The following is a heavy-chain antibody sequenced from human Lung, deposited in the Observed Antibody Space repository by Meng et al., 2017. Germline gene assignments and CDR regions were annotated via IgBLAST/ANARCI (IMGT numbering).Heavy chain of an antibody. CDR3: ARDRGSSGWSNWFDP. CDR1: GYTFSRYS. D-gene: IGHD6-13*01. Sequence: QVQLVQSGSELKNPGASVMASFDASGYTFSRYSMHWVRQAPGQGLEWMGWINTDTGKPTYAQGFTGRFVFSLDTSVRTAYLQISSLKAEDTAVYYCARDRGSSGWSNWFDPWGQGTLVTVSS. V-gene: IGHV7-4-1*02. CDR2: INTDTGKP. J-gene: IGHJ5*02.